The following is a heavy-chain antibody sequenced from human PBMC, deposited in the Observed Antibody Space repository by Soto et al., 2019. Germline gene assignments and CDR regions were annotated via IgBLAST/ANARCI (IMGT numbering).Heavy chain of an antibody. D-gene: IGHD3-22*01. CDR2: IEIKTDGGTA. CDR3: AKSPGMYYYENSGYYHYDY. Sequence: GGSLRLSCAASGFTFRNYNMNWVRQAPGKGLEWVGRIEIKTDGGTAEYAAPVKGRFIISRDDSKNTLYLQMNSLKTEDTAVNYWAKSPGMYYYENSGYYHYDYWGQGTLVTVAS. CDR1: GFTFRNYN. V-gene: IGHV3-15*04. J-gene: IGHJ4*02.